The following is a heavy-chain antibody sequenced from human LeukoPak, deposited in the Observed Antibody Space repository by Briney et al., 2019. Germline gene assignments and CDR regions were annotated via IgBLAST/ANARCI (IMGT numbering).Heavy chain of an antibody. J-gene: IGHJ4*02. CDR2: INWNGGST. D-gene: IGHD6-13*01. V-gene: IGHV3-20*04. CDR1: GFTFDDYG. CDR3: AKDLEQQLVLDY. Sequence: PGGSLRLSCAASGFTFDDYGMSWVRQAPGKGLEWVSGINWNGGSTGYADSVKGRFTISRDNSKNTLYLQMNSLRAEDTAVYYCAKDLEQQLVLDYWGQGTLVTVSS.